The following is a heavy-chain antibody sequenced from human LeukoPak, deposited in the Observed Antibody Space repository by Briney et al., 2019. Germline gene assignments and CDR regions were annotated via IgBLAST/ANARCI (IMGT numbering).Heavy chain of an antibody. D-gene: IGHD3-22*01. CDR3: ARDYDRGAFDI. CDR1: GFTFSSYA. V-gene: IGHV4-31*02. J-gene: IGHJ3*02. Sequence: LRLSCAASGFTFSSYAMSWVRQAPGKGLEWIGYIYYSGSTYYNPSLKSRVTISVDTSKNQFSLKLSSVTAADTAVYYCARDYDRGAFDIWGQGTMVTVSS. CDR2: IYYSGST.